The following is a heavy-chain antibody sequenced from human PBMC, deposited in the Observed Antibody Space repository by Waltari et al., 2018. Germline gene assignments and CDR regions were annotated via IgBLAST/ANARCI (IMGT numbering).Heavy chain of an antibody. CDR1: GLTFNIFW. CDR3: ARVLWGWPLDS. D-gene: IGHD7-27*01. CDR2: IAQDGSEI. Sequence: EVQLVESGGDLVQPGGSLRLPCAASGLTFNIFWMTWVRQAPGKGLEWVANIAQDGSEIYYVDSVKGRFTISRDNAKNSLFLQMNSLRAEDTAVYYCARVLWGWPLDSWGQGTLVSVSS. J-gene: IGHJ4*02. V-gene: IGHV3-7*01.